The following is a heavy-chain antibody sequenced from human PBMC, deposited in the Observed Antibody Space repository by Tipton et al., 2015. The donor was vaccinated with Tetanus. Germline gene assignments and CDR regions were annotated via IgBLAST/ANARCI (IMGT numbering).Heavy chain of an antibody. D-gene: IGHD2-15*01. CDR1: GFIFSSYG. CDR3: AREADCSGGSCVSGYCDN. Sequence: SLRLSCAASGFIFSSYGIHWVRQAPGKGLEWVAVSWYDGTDKYYADSVKGRFTISRDNSKNTLYLQMNSLRAEDTAVYYCAREADCSGGSCVSGYCDNWGQGTQVTVSS. V-gene: IGHV3-33*01. J-gene: IGHJ4*02. CDR2: SWYDGTDK.